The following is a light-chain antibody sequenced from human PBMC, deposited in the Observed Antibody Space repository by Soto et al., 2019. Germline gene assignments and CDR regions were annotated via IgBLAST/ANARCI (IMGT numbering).Light chain of an antibody. J-gene: IGKJ1*01. CDR1: QSISSW. Sequence: DIQMTQSPSTLSASVGDRVTITCRASQSISSWLAWYQQKPGKAPKLLIYDASSLESGVPSRFSGSGSGTEFTLTISSLQPDDFATNYCQQYNSYWWTFGQGTKV. CDR2: DAS. V-gene: IGKV1-5*01. CDR3: QQYNSYWWT.